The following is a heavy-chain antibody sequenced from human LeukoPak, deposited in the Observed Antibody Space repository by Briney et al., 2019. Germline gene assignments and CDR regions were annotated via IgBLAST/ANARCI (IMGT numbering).Heavy chain of an antibody. CDR2: IHSGDNT. D-gene: IGHD4/OR15-4a*01. Sequence: GGSLRLSCAASGFTVSSYYMTWVRQAPGKGLEWVSVIHSGDNTYYADSVKGRFTISRDNSKNTFYLQMNSLRVEDTAVYYCASLTRDYWGQGTLVTVSS. V-gene: IGHV3-53*01. J-gene: IGHJ4*02. CDR1: GFTVSSYY. CDR3: ASLTRDY.